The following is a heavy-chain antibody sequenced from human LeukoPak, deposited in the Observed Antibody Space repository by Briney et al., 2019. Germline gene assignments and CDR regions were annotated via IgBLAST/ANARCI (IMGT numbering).Heavy chain of an antibody. J-gene: IGHJ5*02. CDR2: ISGSGGST. CDR3: AESQVLAVAGIGWFDP. V-gene: IGHV3-23*01. CDR1: GFTFSSYA. Sequence: GGSLRLSCAASGFTFSSYAMSWVRQAPGKGLEWVSAISGSGGSTYYADSVKGRFTISRDNSKNTLYLQMNSLRAEDTAVYYCAESQVLAVAGIGWFDPWGQGTLVTVSS. D-gene: IGHD6-19*01.